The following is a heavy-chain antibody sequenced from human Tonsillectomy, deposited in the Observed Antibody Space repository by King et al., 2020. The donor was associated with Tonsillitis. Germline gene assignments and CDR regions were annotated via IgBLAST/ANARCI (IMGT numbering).Heavy chain of an antibody. J-gene: IGHJ6*03. CDR2: MNPNIGNT. Sequence: VQLVESGAEVKKPGASVKVSCKASGYTFTRYDINWVRHATGQGLEWMGWMNPNIGNTGYAQKFQGRVTMTRNTSLSTADMELGSLRSEDTAVYYCARGLWGSYYYYMDVWGKGTTVTVSS. CDR3: ARGLWGSYYYYMDV. D-gene: IGHD7-27*01. V-gene: IGHV1-8*01. CDR1: GYTFTRYD.